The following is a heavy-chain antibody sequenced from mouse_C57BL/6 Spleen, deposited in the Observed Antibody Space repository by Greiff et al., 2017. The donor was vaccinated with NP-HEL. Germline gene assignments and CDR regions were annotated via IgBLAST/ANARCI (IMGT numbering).Heavy chain of an antibody. V-gene: IGHV5-4*03. CDR2: ISDGGSYT. D-gene: IGHD4-1*01. J-gene: IGHJ2*01. CDR1: GFTFSSYA. CDR3: ARGAGTWVYFDY. Sequence: EVKLVESGGGLVKPGGSVKLSCAASGFTFSSYAMSWVRQTPEKRLEWVATISDGGSYTYYPDNVKGRFTISRDNAKNNLYLQMSHLKSEDTAMYYCARGAGTWVYFDYWGQGTTLTVSS.